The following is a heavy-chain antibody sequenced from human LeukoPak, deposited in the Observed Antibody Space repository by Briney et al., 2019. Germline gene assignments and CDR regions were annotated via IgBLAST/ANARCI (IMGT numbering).Heavy chain of an antibody. CDR1: GFTFSSYG. J-gene: IGHJ4*02. CDR2: ISGSGDST. D-gene: IGHD2-21*02. CDR3: AKDRLLNCRGDCYIFVY. V-gene: IGHV3-23*01. Sequence: PGGSLRLSCAASGFTFSSYGMNWVRQTPGKGLEWVSSISGSGDSTFYADSVKGRFSISRDNSKNTLYLQVNGLRTEDTAVYYCAKDRLLNCRGDCYIFVYWGQGTVVTVSS.